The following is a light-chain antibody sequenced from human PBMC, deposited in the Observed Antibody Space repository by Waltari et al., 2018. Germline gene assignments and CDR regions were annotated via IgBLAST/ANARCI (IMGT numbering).Light chain of an antibody. CDR2: DVT. CDR1: SSDVGGYNY. CDR3: CSYAGSYTLT. V-gene: IGLV2-11*01. Sequence: QSALTQPRSVSGSPGPSVTISCTATSSDVGGYNYVTWYQHHPGKAPKLMIYDVTKRPSGVPDRVSGSKSGYTASLTISGLQEEDEADYYCCSYAGSYTLTFGGGTKVTVL. J-gene: IGLJ2*01.